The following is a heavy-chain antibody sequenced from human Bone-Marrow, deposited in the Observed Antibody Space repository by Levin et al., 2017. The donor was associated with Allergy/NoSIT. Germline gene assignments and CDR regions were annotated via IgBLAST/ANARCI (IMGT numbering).Heavy chain of an antibody. CDR2: IYYSGST. V-gene: IGHV4-39*07. J-gene: IGHJ4*02. Sequence: NTSETLSLTCTVSGASISSSSYYWGWIRQPPGKGLEWIGSIYYSGSTYYNPSLKSRVTISVDTSKNQFSLKLSSVTAADTAVYYCARAGETDYYDRSGYFDFDSWGQGTLVTVSS. D-gene: IGHD3-22*01. CDR3: ARAGETDYYDRSGYFDFDS. CDR1: GASISSSSYY.